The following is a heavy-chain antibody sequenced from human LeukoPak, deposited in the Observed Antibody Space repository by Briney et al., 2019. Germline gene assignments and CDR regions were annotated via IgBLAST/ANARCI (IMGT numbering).Heavy chain of an antibody. Sequence: PGRSLRLSCAASGFTFSSYGMHWVRQAPGKGLEWVAVIWYDGSNKYYADSVKGRFTISRDNSKNTLYLQMNSLRAEDTAMYYCARDVVSSTYYDFWSGYYGEGSLDYWGQGTLVTVSS. CDR1: GFTFSSYG. D-gene: IGHD3-3*01. CDR3: ARDVVSSTYYDFWSGYYGEGSLDY. V-gene: IGHV3-33*01. J-gene: IGHJ4*02. CDR2: IWYDGSNK.